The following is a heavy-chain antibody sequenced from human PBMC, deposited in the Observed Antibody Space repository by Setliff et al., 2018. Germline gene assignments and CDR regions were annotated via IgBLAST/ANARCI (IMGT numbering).Heavy chain of an antibody. J-gene: IGHJ3*01. CDR2: ISYEGIDK. Sequence: GGSLRLSCAASGFTFSSYALHWVRQAPGKGLEWVTLISYEGIDKYYADSVKGRFAISRDNARSSLSLQMSSLRAEDTAVYYCVRAGLPYAFDVWGQGTMVTVSS. CDR3: VRAGLPYAFDV. CDR1: GFTFSSYA. D-gene: IGHD2-21*02. V-gene: IGHV3-30*09.